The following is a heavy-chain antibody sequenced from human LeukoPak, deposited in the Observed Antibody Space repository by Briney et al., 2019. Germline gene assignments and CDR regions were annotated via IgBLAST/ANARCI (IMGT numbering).Heavy chain of an antibody. Sequence: ASVKVSCKTSGYTFTSYDINWVRQATGQGLEWMGWMNPNSGNTGYAQKFQGRVTITGNTSIGTAYMELSSLRSEDTAIYFCARMGSIAARTFDYWGQGTLVTVSS. CDR1: GYTFTSYD. V-gene: IGHV1-8*01. CDR3: ARMGSIAARTFDY. D-gene: IGHD6-6*01. CDR2: MNPNSGNT. J-gene: IGHJ4*02.